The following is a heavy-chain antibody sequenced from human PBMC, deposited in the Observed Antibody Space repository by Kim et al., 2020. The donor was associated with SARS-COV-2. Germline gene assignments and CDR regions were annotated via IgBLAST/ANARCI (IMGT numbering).Heavy chain of an antibody. J-gene: IGHJ4*02. CDR2: I. V-gene: IGHV3-7*01. CDR3: ARLIARDARDY. Sequence: IFSVESVEGRFTVSRDNAKNSLFLQMNNLRAEDTAVYYCARLIARDARDYWGQGTLVTVSS. D-gene: IGHD2-2*01.